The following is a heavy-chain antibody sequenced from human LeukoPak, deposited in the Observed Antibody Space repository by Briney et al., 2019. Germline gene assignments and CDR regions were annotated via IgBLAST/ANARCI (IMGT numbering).Heavy chain of an antibody. V-gene: IGHV1-2*06. D-gene: IGHD2-15*01. CDR1: GYTFTDYY. CDR2: INPNSGGT. CDR3: ARDEGYCSGGSCYDDY. Sequence: ASVKVSCKASGYTFTDYYMHWVRQAPGQGLEWMGRINPNSGGTNYAQKFQGRVTMTRDTSISTAYMELSRLRSDDTAVYYCARDEGYCSGGSCYDDYWGQGTLVTVSS. J-gene: IGHJ4*02.